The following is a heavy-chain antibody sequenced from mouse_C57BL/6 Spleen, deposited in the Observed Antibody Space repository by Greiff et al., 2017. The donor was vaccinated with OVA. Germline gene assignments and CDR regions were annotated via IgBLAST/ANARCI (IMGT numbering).Heavy chain of an antibody. CDR2: IYPGSGST. J-gene: IGHJ2*01. Sequence: QVHVKQSGAELVKPGASVTMSCTASGYTFTSYWITWVKQRPGQGLEWIGDIYPGSGSTNSNEKISSKGTLTVDTSSSTAYMQLSSLASEDSAVYYCAELNYFDYWGQGTTLTVSS. CDR3: AELNYFDY. D-gene: IGHD4-1*01. CDR1: GYTFTSYW. V-gene: IGHV1-55*01.